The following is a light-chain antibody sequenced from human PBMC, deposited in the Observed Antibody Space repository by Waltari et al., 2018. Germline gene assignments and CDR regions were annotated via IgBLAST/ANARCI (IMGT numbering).Light chain of an antibody. CDR2: ATS. CDR3: QQYNSFPLT. V-gene: IGKV1D-16*01. J-gene: IGKJ4*01. Sequence: DIHLTQSPSSLPASLADRATITCRASQGITRWLAWYQQKPEEAPKSLIYATSSLQSGVPSRFSGSGSGTDFTLTINNLQPEDFATYYCQQYNSFPLTFGGGTKVEIK. CDR1: QGITRW.